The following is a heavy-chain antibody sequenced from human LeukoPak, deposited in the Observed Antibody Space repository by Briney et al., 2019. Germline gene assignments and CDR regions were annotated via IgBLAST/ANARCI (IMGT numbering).Heavy chain of an antibody. CDR3: AKGPLTQGLYYFDY. V-gene: IGHV3-21*04. CDR1: GFTFSSYS. J-gene: IGHJ4*02. Sequence: GGSLRLSCAASGFTFSSYSMSWVRQAPGKGLEWVSSISSSSSYIYYADSVKGRFTISRDNSKNSLYLQMNSLRTEDTALYYCAKGPLTQGLYYFDYWGQGTLVTVSS. CDR2: ISSSSSYI. D-gene: IGHD3-10*01.